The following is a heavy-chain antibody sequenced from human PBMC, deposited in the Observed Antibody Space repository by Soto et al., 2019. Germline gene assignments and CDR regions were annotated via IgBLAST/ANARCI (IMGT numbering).Heavy chain of an antibody. Sequence: QVQLVESGGGVVQPGRSLRLSCAASGFTFSSYGMHWVRQAPGKGLEWVAVIWYDGSNKYYADSVKGRFTISRDNSKNTLYLQMNSLRAEDTAVYYCARGSITMIDATKGAFDIWGQGTMVTVSS. CDR2: IWYDGSNK. D-gene: IGHD3-22*01. CDR1: GFTFSSYG. J-gene: IGHJ3*02. CDR3: ARGSITMIDATKGAFDI. V-gene: IGHV3-33*01.